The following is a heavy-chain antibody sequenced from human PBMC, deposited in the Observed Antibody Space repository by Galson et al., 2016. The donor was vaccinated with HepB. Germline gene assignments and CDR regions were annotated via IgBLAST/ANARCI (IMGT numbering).Heavy chain of an antibody. D-gene: IGHD1-26*01. CDR1: GYSFAKYW. Sequence: QSGAEVKKPGESLKVSCQGSGYSFAKYWIVWVRQMPGKGLEWMGIIYPGDSDTTYSPSFQGQVTISADKSISTAYLQWISLKASDTAMYYCARQVGATHDNWGQGTLVTVSS. V-gene: IGHV5-51*01. CDR3: ARQVGATHDN. CDR2: IYPGDSDT. J-gene: IGHJ4*02.